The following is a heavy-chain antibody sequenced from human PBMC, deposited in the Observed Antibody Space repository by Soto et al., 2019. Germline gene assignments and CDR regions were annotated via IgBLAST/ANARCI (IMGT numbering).Heavy chain of an antibody. J-gene: IGHJ4*02. Sequence: SETLSLTCAVYGGSFSGYYWSWIRQPPGKGLEWIGEINHSGSTNYNPSLKSRVTISVDTSKNQFSLKLSSVTAADTAVYYCAREAAYYYGSGSPGPDYWGQGTLVTVSS. CDR3: AREAAYYYGSGSPGPDY. V-gene: IGHV4-34*01. CDR1: GGSFSGYY. D-gene: IGHD3-10*01. CDR2: INHSGST.